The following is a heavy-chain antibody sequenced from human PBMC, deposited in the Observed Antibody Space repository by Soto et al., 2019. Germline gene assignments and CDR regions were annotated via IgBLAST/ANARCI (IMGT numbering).Heavy chain of an antibody. Sequence: ASVKVSCKASGYTFTSYGISWVRQAPGQGLEWMGWLNPNSGNTGYAQKFQGRVTMTRNTSISTAYMELSSLRSEDTAVYYCARGYSGYDLLDYWGQGTLVTVSS. J-gene: IGHJ4*02. CDR2: LNPNSGNT. V-gene: IGHV1-8*02. CDR3: ARGYSGYDLLDY. D-gene: IGHD5-12*01. CDR1: GYTFTSYG.